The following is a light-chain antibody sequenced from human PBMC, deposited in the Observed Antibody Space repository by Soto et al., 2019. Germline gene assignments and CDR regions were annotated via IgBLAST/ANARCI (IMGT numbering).Light chain of an antibody. Sequence: DIQLTQSPSSLSPSVGDRITLSCRSSQSISRNLNWYQQMPGKAPSLLIYAARDLQSGVPGRFSGSGSGTEFNLTISSLQPEDLATYYCQQSHSTPYTFGQGTKLEI. J-gene: IGKJ2*01. CDR2: AAR. CDR1: QSISRN. V-gene: IGKV1-39*01. CDR3: QQSHSTPYT.